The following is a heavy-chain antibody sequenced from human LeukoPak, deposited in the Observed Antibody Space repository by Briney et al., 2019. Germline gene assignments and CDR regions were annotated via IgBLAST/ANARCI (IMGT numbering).Heavy chain of an antibody. CDR2: IKQDGSEK. J-gene: IGHJ4*02. CDR3: ARVGYLRELDY. Sequence: PGGSLRLSCAASGFTFSSYWMSWVRQAPGKGLEWVANIKQDGSEKYYVDSVKGRFTVSRDNAKNSLYLQMNSLRAEDTAVYYCARVGYLRELDYWGQGTLVTVSS. CDR1: GFTFSSYW. D-gene: IGHD5-18*01. V-gene: IGHV3-7*01.